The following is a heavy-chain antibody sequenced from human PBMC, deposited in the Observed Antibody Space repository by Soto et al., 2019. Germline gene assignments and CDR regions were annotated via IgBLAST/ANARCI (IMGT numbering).Heavy chain of an antibody. CDR2: INPNSGGT. CDR1: GYTFTRYG. V-gene: IGHV1-2*04. Sequence: ASVKVSCKASGYTFTRYGISWVRQAPGQGLEWMGWINPNSGGTNYAQKFRGWVTMTRDTSISTVYMELSSLRSEDTAVYYCARDRTIFGVVINQYNWFDPWGQGTLVTV. CDR3: ARDRTIFGVVINQYNWFDP. J-gene: IGHJ5*02. D-gene: IGHD3-3*01.